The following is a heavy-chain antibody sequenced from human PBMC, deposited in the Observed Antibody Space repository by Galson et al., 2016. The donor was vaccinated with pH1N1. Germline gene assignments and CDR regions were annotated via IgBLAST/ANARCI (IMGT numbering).Heavy chain of an antibody. J-gene: IGHJ4*02. Sequence: SLRLSCAASGFTFSSYAMSWVRQSPGKGLQWLSAISAGGSSTYYADSVKGRFTISRDNSKNTLYPRMNSLRADDTAVYYCAKYDSSGFYYGQRLKWGQGTLLTVSS. CDR2: ISAGGSST. V-gene: IGHV3-23*01. D-gene: IGHD3-22*01. CDR3: AKYDSSGFYYGQRLK. CDR1: GFTFSSYA.